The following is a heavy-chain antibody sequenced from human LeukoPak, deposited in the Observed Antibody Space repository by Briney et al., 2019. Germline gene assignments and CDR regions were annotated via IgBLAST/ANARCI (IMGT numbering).Heavy chain of an antibody. CDR1: GGSINSYY. J-gene: IGHJ4*02. CDR2: IYTIGTT. D-gene: IGHD3-10*01. Sequence: PSETLSLTCCVSGGSINSYYWGWVPQPARKGLEWIGRIYTIGTTHYSPSLKSRLTMSIDTSKNQFSLKLRSVTAADTAVYYCGRQGYTASYYFVDYCSQGGLITDSS. V-gene: IGHV4-4*07. CDR3: GRQGYTASYYFVDY.